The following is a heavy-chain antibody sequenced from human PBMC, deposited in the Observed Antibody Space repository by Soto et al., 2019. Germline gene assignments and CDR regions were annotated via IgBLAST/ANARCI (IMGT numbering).Heavy chain of an antibody. CDR1: GYTFTSYA. Sequence: ASVKVSCKASGYTFTSYAMHWVRQAPGQRLEWMGWINAGNGNTKYSQKFQGRVTITRDTSASTAYMELSSLRSEDTAVYYCARVPPSGYDSYYFDYWGQGTLVTVSS. CDR2: INAGNGNT. V-gene: IGHV1-3*01. CDR3: ARVPPSGYDSYYFDY. J-gene: IGHJ4*02. D-gene: IGHD5-12*01.